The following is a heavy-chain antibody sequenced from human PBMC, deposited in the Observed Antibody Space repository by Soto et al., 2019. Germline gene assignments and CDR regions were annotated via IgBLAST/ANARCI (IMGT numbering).Heavy chain of an antibody. Sequence: SVKVSCKASGGTFSCYANRWVGPAPGQGLEWMGGLIPIFGTANYAQKFQGGVTITADESTSTAYTELSSLRSEDTAVYYCARERRKILATRVPKARYNGFAAWAQGTMVTVAS. CDR2: LIPIFGTA. D-gene: IGHD5-12*01. V-gene: IGHV1-69*01. CDR1: GGTFSCYA. J-gene: IGHJ5*02. CDR3: ARERRKILATRVPKARYNGFAA.